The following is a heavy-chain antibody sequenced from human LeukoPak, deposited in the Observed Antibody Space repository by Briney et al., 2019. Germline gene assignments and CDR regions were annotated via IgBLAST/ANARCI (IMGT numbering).Heavy chain of an antibody. Sequence: SETLSLTCTVSGGSLSNNNYYWAWIRQPPGKGLECIGRIYYSGTPYSTPSLESRVTISVDTSKNQFSLRLSSVTAADTAVYYCATWRTAKTGFDYWGQGTLVTVSS. CDR1: GGSLSNNNYY. J-gene: IGHJ4*02. CDR3: ATWRTAKTGFDY. V-gene: IGHV4-39*01. CDR2: IYYSGTP. D-gene: IGHD1-1*01.